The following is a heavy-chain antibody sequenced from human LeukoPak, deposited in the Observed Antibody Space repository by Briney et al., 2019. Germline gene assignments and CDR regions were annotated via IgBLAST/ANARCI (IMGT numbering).Heavy chain of an antibody. V-gene: IGHV7-4-1*02. CDR2: INTNTGNP. D-gene: IGHD6-13*01. CDR1: GYTFTSYA. CDR3: AGELPPEYSSSWYSNWFDP. Sequence: ASVKVSCKASGYTFTSYAMNWVRQAPGQGLEWMGWINTNTGNPTYAQGFTGRFVFSLDTSVSTAYLQISSLKAEDTAVYYCAGELPPEYSSSWYSNWFDPWGQGTLVTVSS. J-gene: IGHJ5*02.